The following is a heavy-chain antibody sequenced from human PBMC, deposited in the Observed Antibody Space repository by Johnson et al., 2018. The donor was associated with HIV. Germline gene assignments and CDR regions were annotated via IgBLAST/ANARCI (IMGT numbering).Heavy chain of an antibody. J-gene: IGHJ3*02. CDR1: GFTFSDYF. V-gene: IGHV3-11*04. D-gene: IGHD6-19*01. CDR3: ARDQGGQWLAYDAFDI. Sequence: QVQLVESGGGVVQPGRSLRLSCAASGFTFSDYFMSWIRQAPGKGLEWVASISGSGSARYYADSVKGRFTISRDNARTSLYLQMNSLRAEDTAVYYCARDQGGQWLAYDAFDIWGQGTMVTVSS. CDR2: ISGSGSAR.